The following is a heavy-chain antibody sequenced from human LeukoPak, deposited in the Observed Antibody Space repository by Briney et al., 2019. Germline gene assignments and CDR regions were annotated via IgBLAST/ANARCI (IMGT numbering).Heavy chain of an antibody. CDR2: ISGSGGST. D-gene: IGHD3-16*02. J-gene: IGHJ3*02. CDR3: SKAFPGLRVWGRYPDAFDI. Sequence: PGGSLRLSCAASGFTFSSYAMSWVRQAPGKGLEWVSAISGSGGSTYYAHTVKGRFTISRDNSKNTLYMQMNSLRAEDTAVYYCSKAFPGLRVWGRYPDAFDIWGQGTMVTVSS. CDR1: GFTFSSYA. V-gene: IGHV3-23*01.